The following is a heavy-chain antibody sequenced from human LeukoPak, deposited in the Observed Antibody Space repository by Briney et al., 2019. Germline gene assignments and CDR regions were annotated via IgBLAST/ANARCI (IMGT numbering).Heavy chain of an antibody. D-gene: IGHD3-10*01. J-gene: IGHJ4*02. CDR3: AREPLITMVRGFIIGYFDY. Sequence: PSQTLSLTCTVSGGSISSGGYYWSWIRQHPGKGLEWIGYIYYSGSTYYNPSLKSRDTISVDTSKNQFSLKLSSVTAADTAVYYCAREPLITMVRGFIIGYFDYWGQGTLVTVSS. V-gene: IGHV4-31*03. CDR2: IYYSGST. CDR1: GGSISSGGYY.